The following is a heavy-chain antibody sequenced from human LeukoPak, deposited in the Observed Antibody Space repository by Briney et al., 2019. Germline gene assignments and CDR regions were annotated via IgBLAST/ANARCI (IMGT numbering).Heavy chain of an antibody. CDR2: ISSSGSTI. CDR3: AREIPYYLGAFDI. V-gene: IGHV3-11*04. Sequence: GGSLRLSCAASGFTFSDYYMSWIRQAPGKGLEWVSYISSSGSTIYYADSVKGRFTISRDNSKNTLYLQMGSLRAEDMAVYYCAREIPYYLGAFDIWGQGTKVIVSS. D-gene: IGHD2-21*01. CDR1: GFTFSDYY. J-gene: IGHJ3*02.